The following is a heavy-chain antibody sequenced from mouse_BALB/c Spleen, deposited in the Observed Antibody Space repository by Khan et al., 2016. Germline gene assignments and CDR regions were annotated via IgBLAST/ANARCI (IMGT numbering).Heavy chain of an antibody. J-gene: IGHJ2*01. V-gene: IGHV14-3*02. CDR1: GFHIKDTY. CDR3: APLTGTFDC. D-gene: IGHD4-1*01. CDR2: IDPANGHT. Sequence: EVQLQESGAELVKPGASVKLSCTASGFHIKDTYMHWVRQRPEQGLEWIGRIDPANGHTQYDPKFLVKATITADTSSNTAFLQLSGLTSEDSAVYYCAPLTGTFDCWGQGTALTVSS.